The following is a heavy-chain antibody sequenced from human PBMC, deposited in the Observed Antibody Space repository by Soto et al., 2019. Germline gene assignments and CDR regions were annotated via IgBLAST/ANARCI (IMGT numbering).Heavy chain of an antibody. D-gene: IGHD5-18*01. CDR1: GFTFSTYG. J-gene: IGHJ4*02. CDR3: GRDGALGDTAVVDS. Sequence: QVQLVESGGGVVQPGTSLRLSCAASGFTFSTYGMHWVRQAPGKGLEWVAVIWYDGSNKYHGDSLKGRFTISRDNSKNTLYLQINNLRAEDTAVYYCGRDGALGDTAVVDSWGQGTLVTVSS. V-gene: IGHV3-33*01. CDR2: IWYDGSNK.